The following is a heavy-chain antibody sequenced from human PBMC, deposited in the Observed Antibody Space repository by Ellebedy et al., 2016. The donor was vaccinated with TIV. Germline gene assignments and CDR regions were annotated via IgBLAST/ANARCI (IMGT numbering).Heavy chain of an antibody. Sequence: ASVKVSXKASRYTFSSYDLNWVRQATGQGLEWMGWMNPNSGNTGYAQKFQGRVTMTRNTSISTAYMEVSSLRSEDTAVYYCVRTIELAAADYWGQGTLVTVSS. CDR1: RYTFSSYD. D-gene: IGHD1-1*01. V-gene: IGHV1-8*02. CDR3: VRTIELAAADY. CDR2: MNPNSGNT. J-gene: IGHJ4*02.